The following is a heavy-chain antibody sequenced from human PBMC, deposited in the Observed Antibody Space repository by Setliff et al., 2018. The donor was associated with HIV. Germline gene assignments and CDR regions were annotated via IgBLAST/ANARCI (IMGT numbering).Heavy chain of an antibody. CDR2: IYYSGTT. V-gene: IGHV4-39*02. D-gene: IGHD5-18*01. J-gene: IGHJ4*02. CDR3: ARDRYTYAYLDY. Sequence: WVRQAPGKGLEWIASIYYSGTTYYNPSLKSRVTISVDTSKNQFSLKLSSVTAADTAVYYCARDRYTYAYLDYWGQGTLVTVSS.